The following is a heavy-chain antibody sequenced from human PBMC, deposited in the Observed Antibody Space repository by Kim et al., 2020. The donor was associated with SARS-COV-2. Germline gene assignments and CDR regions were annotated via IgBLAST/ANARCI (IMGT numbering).Heavy chain of an antibody. CDR2: IRSKAYGGTT. Sequence: GGSLRLSCTASGFTFGDYAMSWVRQAPGKGLEWVGFIRSKAYGGTTEYAASVKGRFTISRDDSKSIAYLQMNSLKTEDTAVYYCTRGLPPRSMIVVVTDYWGQGTLVTVSS. V-gene: IGHV3-49*04. CDR1: GFTFGDYA. CDR3: TRGLPPRSMIVVVTDY. J-gene: IGHJ4*02. D-gene: IGHD3-22*01.